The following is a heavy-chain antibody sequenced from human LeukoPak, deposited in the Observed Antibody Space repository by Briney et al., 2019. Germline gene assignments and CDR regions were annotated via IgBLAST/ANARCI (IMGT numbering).Heavy chain of an antibody. CDR2: IGSSSTFI. V-gene: IGHV3-21*01. J-gene: IGHJ4*02. CDR1: GFTFDDYA. Sequence: PGGSLRLSCAASGFTFDDYAMHWVRQSPRQGLEWVSSIGSSSTFIYYADSVKGRFTISRDNAKNSLFLQMNSLRADDTAVYYCAKAHPGFDYWGQGTLVTVSS. CDR3: AKAHPGFDY.